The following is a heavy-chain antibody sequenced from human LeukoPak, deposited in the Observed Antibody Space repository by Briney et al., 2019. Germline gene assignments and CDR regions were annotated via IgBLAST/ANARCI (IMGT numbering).Heavy chain of an antibody. D-gene: IGHD2-21*02. J-gene: IGHJ4*02. CDR1: GFAFSNYN. Sequence: GGSLRLSCVASGFAFSNYNMNWVRQAPGKGLEWVSSISSGSSYIYYADSVKGRFIISRDNAKNSLYPQMNSLRAEDTAVYYCARYLVPYCGGDCYSDFDYWGQGTLVTVSS. CDR2: ISSGSSYI. V-gene: IGHV3-21*01. CDR3: ARYLVPYCGGDCYSDFDY.